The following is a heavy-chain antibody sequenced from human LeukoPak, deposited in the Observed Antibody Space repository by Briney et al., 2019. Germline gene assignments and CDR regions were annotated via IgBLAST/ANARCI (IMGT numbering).Heavy chain of an antibody. V-gene: IGHV3-64*01. CDR1: GFTFSSYA. CDR2: ISSNGGST. CDR3: ARDLGHPTLQSVDY. J-gene: IGHJ4*02. Sequence: PGGSLRLSCAASGFTFSSYAMHWVRQAPGKGLEYVSAISSNGGSTYYANSVKGRFTISRDNSKNTLYLQMGSLRAEDMCVYYCARDLGHPTLQSVDYWGQGTLVTVSS. D-gene: IGHD4-11*01.